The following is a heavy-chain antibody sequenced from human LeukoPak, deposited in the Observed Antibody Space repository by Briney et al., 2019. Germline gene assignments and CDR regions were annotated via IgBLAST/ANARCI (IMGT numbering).Heavy chain of an antibody. CDR2: ISSSSSTI. CDR1: GFTFSSYS. Sequence: PGGSLRLSCAASGFTFSSYSMNWVRQAPGKGLEWVSYISSSSSTIYYADSVKGRFTISRDNAKNSLYLQMNSLRDEDTAVYYCATGYYYYDSSAKWYYFDYWGQGTLVTVSS. D-gene: IGHD3-22*01. CDR3: ATGYYYYDSSAKWYYFDY. V-gene: IGHV3-48*02. J-gene: IGHJ4*02.